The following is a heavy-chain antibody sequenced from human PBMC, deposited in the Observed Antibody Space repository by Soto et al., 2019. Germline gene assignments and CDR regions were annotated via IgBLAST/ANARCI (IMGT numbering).Heavy chain of an antibody. CDR3: ATLEPHLDL. CDR2: IIPILGIA. CDR1: GGTFSRYT. V-gene: IGHV1-69*02. Sequence: QVQLVQSGAEVKKPGSSVKVSCKASGGTFSRYTISWVPQAPGQGLEWMGRIIPILGIANYAQKFQGRVTITADKSTSTAYMELSSLRSEDTAVYYCATLEPHLDLWGQGTLVTVSS. J-gene: IGHJ5*02.